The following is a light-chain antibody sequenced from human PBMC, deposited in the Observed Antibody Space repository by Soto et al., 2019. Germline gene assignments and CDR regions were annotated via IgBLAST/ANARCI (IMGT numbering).Light chain of an antibody. Sequence: DIPMTQSPSSLSASVGDRVTITCQASHDISNPLNWYQHKPGKAPTVLIYAASSLETGVPSRFSGSGSVTNFIFTISSLQPEDMATDYCQHFKNFPHTFGQGTKLDIK. J-gene: IGKJ2*01. CDR1: HDISNP. CDR2: AAS. V-gene: IGKV1-33*01. CDR3: QHFKNFPHT.